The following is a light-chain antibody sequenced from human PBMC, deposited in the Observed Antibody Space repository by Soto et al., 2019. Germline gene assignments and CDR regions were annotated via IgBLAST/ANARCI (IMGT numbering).Light chain of an antibody. CDR1: EDISSY. V-gene: IGKV1-9*01. Sequence: IQLTQSPSSLSASVGDRVTFTCRASEDISSYLVWYQQKPGAAPKLLIYAASALHSGVPSRFSGSGSGTDFTLTISSLHPEDFAVYFCQQFKNYPITCGQGTRLQIK. CDR3: QQFKNYPIT. J-gene: IGKJ5*01. CDR2: AAS.